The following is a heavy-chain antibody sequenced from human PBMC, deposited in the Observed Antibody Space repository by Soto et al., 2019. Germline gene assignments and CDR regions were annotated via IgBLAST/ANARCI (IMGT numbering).Heavy chain of an antibody. D-gene: IGHD6-6*01. Sequence: ASVKVSCKASGYTFTSYDINWVRQATGQGLEWMGWMNPNSGNTGYAQKFQGRVTMTRNTSISTAYMELSSLRSEDTAVYYCARVLSSSSGYYYGMDVWGQGTTVTVS. V-gene: IGHV1-8*01. J-gene: IGHJ6*02. CDR2: MNPNSGNT. CDR1: GYTFTSYD. CDR3: ARVLSSSSGYYYGMDV.